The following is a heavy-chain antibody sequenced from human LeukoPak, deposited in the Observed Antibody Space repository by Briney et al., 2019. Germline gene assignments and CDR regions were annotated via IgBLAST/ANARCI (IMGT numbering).Heavy chain of an antibody. D-gene: IGHD6-19*01. V-gene: IGHV3-7*01. CDR2: IKQDGGEK. Sequence: GGSLRLSCAASGFTFSNYWMSWVRQAPGKGLEWVANIKQDGGEKYYVDSVKGRFTISRDNAKNSLFLQMNSLRAEDTALYYCARAGSGWRVDYFDLWGRGTLVTVSS. CDR3: ARAGSGWRVDYFDL. J-gene: IGHJ2*01. CDR1: GFTFSNYW.